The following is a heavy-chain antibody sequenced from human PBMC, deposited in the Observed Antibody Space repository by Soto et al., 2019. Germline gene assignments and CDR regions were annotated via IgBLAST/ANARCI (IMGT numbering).Heavy chain of an antibody. Sequence: DVQLLESGGGLVQPGGSLRLSCAAAGFTFDSYAMTWVRQAPGKGLEWVSTMSAGGGSTYYADSVKGRLTISRDNSKTTAYLHLSSLRAEDTAVYFCAAARPPGHGFPPYYLSYWGLGTLVTVSS. V-gene: IGHV3-23*01. D-gene: IGHD5-12*01. CDR3: AAARPPGHGFPPYYLSY. CDR2: MSAGGGST. CDR1: GFTFDSYA. J-gene: IGHJ4*02.